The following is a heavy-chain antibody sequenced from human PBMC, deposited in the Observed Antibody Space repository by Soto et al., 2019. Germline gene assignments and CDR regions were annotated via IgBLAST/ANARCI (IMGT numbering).Heavy chain of an antibody. CDR3: ARESGNWNYPLYFDY. D-gene: IGHD1-7*01. CDR2: IYHSGST. V-gene: IGHV4-4*02. J-gene: IGHJ4*02. Sequence: PSETLSLTCAVSSGSISSSNWWSWVRQPPGKGLEWIGEIYHSGSTNYNPSLKSRVTISVDKSKNQFSLKLSSVTAADTAVYYCARESGNWNYPLYFDYWGQGTLVTVSS. CDR1: SGSISSSNW.